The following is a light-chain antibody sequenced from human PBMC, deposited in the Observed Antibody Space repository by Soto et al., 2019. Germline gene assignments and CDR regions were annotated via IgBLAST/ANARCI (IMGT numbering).Light chain of an antibody. CDR1: QSVTSSS. V-gene: IGKV3D-20*02. J-gene: IGKJ5*01. Sequence: EIFLTQFPFTLSLSTGGLSILSCRASQSVTSSSLAWYQQKVGRAPRVLIYGASNRATGTPDRFSGSGSGTDFTLTITRLEPEDFAVYYCQHRMNWPLTFGQGTRLEI. CDR2: GAS. CDR3: QHRMNWPLT.